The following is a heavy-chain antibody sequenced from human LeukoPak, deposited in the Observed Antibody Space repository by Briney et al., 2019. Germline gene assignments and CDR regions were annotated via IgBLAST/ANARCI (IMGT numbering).Heavy chain of an antibody. CDR1: GGSISSYY. J-gene: IGHJ4*02. CDR2: IYYSGST. D-gene: IGHD3-16*02. V-gene: IGHV4-59*08. CDR3: ARLGNYVWGSYRYTGD. Sequence: PSETLSLTCTVSGGSISSYYWSWIRQPPGKGLEWIGYIYYSGSTNYNPSLKSRVTISVDTSKNQFSLKLSSVTAADTAVYYCARLGNYVWGSYRYTGDWGQGTLVTVSS.